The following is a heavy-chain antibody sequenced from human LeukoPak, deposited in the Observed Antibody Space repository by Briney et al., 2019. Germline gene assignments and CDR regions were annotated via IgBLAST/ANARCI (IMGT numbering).Heavy chain of an antibody. CDR3: ALMVRGVITGDLDY. Sequence: ASVKVSCKASGYTFTSYYMHWVRRAPGQGREWMGIINPSGGSTSYAQKFQGRVTMTRDTSTSTVYMELSSLRSEDTAVYYCALMVRGVITGDLDYWGQGTLVTVSS. CDR1: GYTFTSYY. J-gene: IGHJ4*02. CDR2: INPSGGST. D-gene: IGHD3-10*01. V-gene: IGHV1-46*01.